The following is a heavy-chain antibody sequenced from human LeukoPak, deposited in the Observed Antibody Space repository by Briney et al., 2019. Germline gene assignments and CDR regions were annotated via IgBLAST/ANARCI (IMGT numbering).Heavy chain of an antibody. J-gene: IGHJ4*02. CDR1: GFTFSSYS. V-gene: IGHV3-13*01. CDR2: IDTAGDT. D-gene: IGHD3-10*01. CDR3: ARVAGFGDLDY. Sequence: GGSLRLSCAASGFTFSSYSMNWVRQATGKGLEWVSTIDTAGDTYYPGSVKGRFTISRENAKNSLYLQMNSLRAGDTAVYFCARVAGFGDLDYWGQGTLVTVST.